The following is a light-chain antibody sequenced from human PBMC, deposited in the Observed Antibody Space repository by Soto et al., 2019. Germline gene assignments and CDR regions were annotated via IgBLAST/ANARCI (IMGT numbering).Light chain of an antibody. J-gene: IGKJ2*01. V-gene: IGKV2-30*01. CDR2: KVS. Sequence: DVVMTQSPLSLPVTLGQPASISCRSSQSLVYSDGNTYLNWFQQRPGQSPRRLIYKVSNRDSGVPDRFSGRGSGTDFTLKISRVEAEDVGVENRMHGTHLPPATFVQVTKLEIK. CDR3: MHGTHLPPAT. CDR1: QSLVYSDGNTY.